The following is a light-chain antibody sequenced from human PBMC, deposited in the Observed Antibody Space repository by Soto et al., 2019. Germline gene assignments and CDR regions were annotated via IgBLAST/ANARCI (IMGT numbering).Light chain of an antibody. CDR1: QSVSSSF. V-gene: IGKV3-20*01. CDR3: QQYGSSRT. CDR2: GAS. Sequence: EIVLTQSPGTLSLSPGERATLSCRASQSVSSSFLAWYQQKPGQAPRLLIYGASSRPTGIPDRFSGSGSGTDFTLSISRLEPEDFAVYYCQQYGSSRTFGQGTKVDIK. J-gene: IGKJ1*01.